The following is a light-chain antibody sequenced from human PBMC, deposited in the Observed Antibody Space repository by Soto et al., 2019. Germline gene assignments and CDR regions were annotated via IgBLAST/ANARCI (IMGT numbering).Light chain of an antibody. CDR1: SSNIGNNY. CDR3: GTWDSSLSLV. J-gene: IGLJ2*01. CDR2: DNN. V-gene: IGLV1-51*01. Sequence: QSVLTQPPSVSAAPGQKVTISCSGSSSNIGNNYVSWYQQLPGTAPKLLIYDNNERPSGIPDRFSGSKSGTSATLGITGLQTGDEADYYCGTWDSSLSLVFGGGTKVTVL.